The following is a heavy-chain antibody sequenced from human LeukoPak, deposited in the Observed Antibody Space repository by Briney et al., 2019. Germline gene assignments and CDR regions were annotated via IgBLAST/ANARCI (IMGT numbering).Heavy chain of an antibody. CDR1: GGTFSSYS. J-gene: IGHJ5*02. Sequence: VKVSCKASGGTFSSYSISWVRQAPGQGLEWMGGIIPIFGTANYAQKFQGRVTITTDESTSSAYMELSSLRPEDTAVYYCAREYSSWPVTTYLNWFDPWGQGTLVTVSS. D-gene: IGHD4-17*01. CDR2: IIPIFGTA. CDR3: AREYSSWPVTTYLNWFDP. V-gene: IGHV1-69*05.